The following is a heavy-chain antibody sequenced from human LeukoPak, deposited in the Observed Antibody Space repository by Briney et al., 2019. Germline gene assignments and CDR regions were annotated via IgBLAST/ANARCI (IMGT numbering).Heavy chain of an antibody. CDR1: GGSVSSYY. Sequence: PSETLSLTCTVSGGSVSSYYWSWIRQPPGKGLEWIGYIFYGGTTSYNPSLKSRVSLSVDTSKNQFSLKLNSVIAADTAAYYCARVGGVPLGAFDIWALGTMVTVSS. CDR2: IFYGGTT. D-gene: IGHD3-16*01. J-gene: IGHJ3*02. V-gene: IGHV4-59*02. CDR3: ARVGGVPLGAFDI.